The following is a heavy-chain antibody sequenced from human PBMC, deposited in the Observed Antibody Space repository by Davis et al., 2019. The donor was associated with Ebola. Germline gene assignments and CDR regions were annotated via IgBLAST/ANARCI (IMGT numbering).Heavy chain of an antibody. CDR1: GGSISSYY. CDR2: IYYSGST. Sequence: PSETLSLTCTVSGGSISSYYWSWIRQPPGKGLEWIGYIYYSGSTNYNPSLKSRVTISVDTSKNQFSLKLSSVTAADTAVYYCARGVDVGSDFWSGYYTYYYYYYMDVWGKGTTVTVSS. CDR3: ARGVDVGSDFWSGYYTYYYYYYMDV. D-gene: IGHD3-3*01. V-gene: IGHV4-59*01. J-gene: IGHJ6*03.